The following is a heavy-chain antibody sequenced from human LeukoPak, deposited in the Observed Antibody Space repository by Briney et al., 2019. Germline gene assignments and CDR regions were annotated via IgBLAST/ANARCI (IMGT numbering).Heavy chain of an antibody. V-gene: IGHV3-53*01. CDR2: IYNTGDT. J-gene: IGHJ5*02. CDR3: ARWYCTSSSCYYDH. CDR1: GFTFSTYG. D-gene: IGHD2-2*01. Sequence: PGGSLRLSCAASGFTFSTYGMNWVRQAPGKGLEWVSFIYNTGDTYYADSVKGRFTISRDSFKNTLYLQMNSLRAEDTAVYYCARWYCTSSSCYYDHWGQGTLVTVSS.